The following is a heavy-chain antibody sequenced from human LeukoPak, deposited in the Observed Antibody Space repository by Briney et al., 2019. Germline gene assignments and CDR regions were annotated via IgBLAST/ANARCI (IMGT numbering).Heavy chain of an antibody. CDR3: ARQYYETLTGPNWFDA. CDR1: GYTFTSNW. Sequence: PGESLQISCQGSGYTFTSNWIGGGRQVPGKGVEWMGIILPSNSDTRYSPSFKGQVTMSVDKSISTAYLQWTSLKASDTAMYYCARQYYETLTGPNWFDAWGQGTLVTVSS. CDR2: ILPSNSDT. V-gene: IGHV5-51*01. D-gene: IGHD3-9*01. J-gene: IGHJ5*02.